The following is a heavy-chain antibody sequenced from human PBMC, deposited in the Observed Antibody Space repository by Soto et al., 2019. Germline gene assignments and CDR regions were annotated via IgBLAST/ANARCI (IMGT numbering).Heavy chain of an antibody. V-gene: IGHV4-4*02. CDR3: ASKVVAATQGWLDP. CDR1: SGSISSSNW. D-gene: IGHD2-15*01. J-gene: IGHJ5*02. Sequence: SETLSLTCAVSSGSISSSNWWSWVRQPPGKGLEWIGEIYHSGSTNYNPSLKSRVTISVDKSKSQFSLKLSSVSAEDTAVYYCASKVVAATQGWLDPWGQETLVTVSS. CDR2: IYHSGST.